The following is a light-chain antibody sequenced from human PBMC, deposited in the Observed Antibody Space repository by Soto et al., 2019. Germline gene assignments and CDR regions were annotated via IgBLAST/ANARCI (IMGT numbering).Light chain of an antibody. V-gene: IGKV3-15*01. Sequence: EIVLTQSPATLSVSPGDRATLSCRASQSVRGDLAWLQQKPGQAPRLLIYDASTRATGIPARFSGSVSGTEFTLTISSLQSEDFAIYYCQQYNNWPLTFGGGTKVEIK. CDR2: DAS. CDR3: QQYNNWPLT. CDR1: QSVRGD. J-gene: IGKJ4*01.